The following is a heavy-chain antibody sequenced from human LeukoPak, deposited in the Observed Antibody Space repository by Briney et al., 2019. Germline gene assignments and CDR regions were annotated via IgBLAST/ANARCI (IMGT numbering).Heavy chain of an antibody. D-gene: IGHD2/OR15-2a*01. CDR1: GFTFTTYW. V-gene: IGHV3-7*01. J-gene: IGHJ4*02. CDR2: IKQDGSEE. CDR3: SNGIYDRSY. Sequence: GGSLRLSCVASGFTFTTYWMAWVRQAPGKGLEWVANIKQDGSEEYYADSVRGRFTISRDNAENSLYLLMNSLRAEDTAVYYCSNGIYDRSYWGQGTLVTVSS.